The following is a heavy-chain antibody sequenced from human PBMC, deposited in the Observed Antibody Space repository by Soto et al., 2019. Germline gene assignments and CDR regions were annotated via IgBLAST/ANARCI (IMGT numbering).Heavy chain of an antibody. J-gene: IGHJ4*02. Sequence: ASVKVYCEASGGSVSNLGISWVRQAPGQGLEWMGGIVPVFGRPNYAQRFRGRLTITADESTSTGYMELISLRSDDTAVYYCAREGSGYNFWGQGTQVTVSS. CDR1: GGSVSNLG. V-gene: IGHV1-69*13. CDR3: AREGSGYNF. CDR2: IVPVFGRP. D-gene: IGHD5-12*01.